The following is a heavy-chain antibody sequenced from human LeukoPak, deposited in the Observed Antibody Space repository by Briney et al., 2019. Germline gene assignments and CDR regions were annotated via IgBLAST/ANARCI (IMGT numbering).Heavy chain of an antibody. CDR2: ITYSGGS. Sequence: PSETLSLTCAVYGGSLTDFYWTWIRQPPGKGLEWIGEITYSGGSNYNPSLMSRVTMSVDTSKNQLSLELSSVTAADTAVYYCATSRVGPQNSGYLAHWGQGALVTVSS. V-gene: IGHV4-34*01. CDR3: ATSRVGPQNSGYLAH. J-gene: IGHJ4*02. D-gene: IGHD3-22*01. CDR1: GGSLTDFY.